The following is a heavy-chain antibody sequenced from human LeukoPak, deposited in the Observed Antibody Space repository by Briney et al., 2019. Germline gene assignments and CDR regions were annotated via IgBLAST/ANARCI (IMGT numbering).Heavy chain of an antibody. J-gene: IGHJ4*02. Sequence: SETLSLTCTVSGGSISSYYCSWIRQPPGKGLEWVGYIYYSGSTNYNPSLKSRVTISVDTSKNQFSLKLSSVTAADTAVYYCARIYCSGGSCSFDYWGQGTLVTVSS. CDR1: GGSISSYY. CDR2: IYYSGST. V-gene: IGHV4-59*01. CDR3: ARIYCSGGSCSFDY. D-gene: IGHD2-15*01.